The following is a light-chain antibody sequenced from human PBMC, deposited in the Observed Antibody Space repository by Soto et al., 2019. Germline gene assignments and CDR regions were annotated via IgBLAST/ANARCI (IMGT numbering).Light chain of an antibody. CDR3: KRLFTYPPP. J-gene: IGKJ3*01. CDR1: QGIINY. Sequence: IRLPQSPSSLSATMGDRVTITCRASQGIINYLAWYQQQPGKAPKLLIYGASTLLGGVPSRFTGSGSATDFTLTVISLQPQALATYYCKRLFTYPPPFGPGPKVYIK. CDR2: GAS. V-gene: IGKV1-9*01.